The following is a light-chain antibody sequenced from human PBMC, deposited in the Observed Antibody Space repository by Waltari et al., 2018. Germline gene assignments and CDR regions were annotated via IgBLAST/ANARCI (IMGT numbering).Light chain of an antibody. Sequence: DIVMTQSPDSLAVSLGERATIKCKSSQSVFYSPYNQNCLAWYQQKPGQPPELLFYWASTRESGVPDRFSGSGSGTDFTLTISSLQAEDVAFYYCLQDYNYPLTFGGGTKVEIK. CDR1: QSVFYSPYNQNC. CDR3: LQDYNYPLT. CDR2: WAS. V-gene: IGKV4-1*01. J-gene: IGKJ4*01.